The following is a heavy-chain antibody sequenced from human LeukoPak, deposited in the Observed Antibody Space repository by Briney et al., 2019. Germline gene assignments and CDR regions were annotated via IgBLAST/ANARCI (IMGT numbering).Heavy chain of an antibody. J-gene: IGHJ3*02. V-gene: IGHV3-21*01. CDR3: ARGAPVVAGSDDAFDI. Sequence: GGSLRLSCAASGFTFSRNSMNWVRQAPGKGLEWVSSISTSSSYIYYADSVKGRFTISRDNAKNSLYLQMNSLRVDDTAVYYCARGAPVVAGSDDAFDIWGQGTMVTVSS. CDR2: ISTSSSYI. CDR1: GFTFSRNS. D-gene: IGHD6-19*01.